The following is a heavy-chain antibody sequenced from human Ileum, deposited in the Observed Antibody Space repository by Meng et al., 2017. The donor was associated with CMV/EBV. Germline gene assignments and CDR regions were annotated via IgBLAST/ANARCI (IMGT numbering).Heavy chain of an antibody. CDR1: GFTVSSNY. Sequence: GESLKISCAASGFTVSSNYMSWVRQAPGKGLEWVSVIYSGGSTYYADSVKGRFTISRDNSKNTLYLQMNSLRAEDTAVYYCARLTGTDAFDIWGQGTMVT. V-gene: IGHV3-66*02. D-gene: IGHD1-20*01. J-gene: IGHJ3*02. CDR2: IYSGGST. CDR3: ARLTGTDAFDI.